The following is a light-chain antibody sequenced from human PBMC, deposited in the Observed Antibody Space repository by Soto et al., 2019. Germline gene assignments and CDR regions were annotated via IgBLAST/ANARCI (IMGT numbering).Light chain of an antibody. CDR1: QSVSSN. CDR3: QQNNNWPRT. V-gene: IGKV3-15*01. Sequence: EIVMTQSPATLSVSPGERATLSCRASQSVSSNLVWYQQKPGQAPRLLIYGASTRATGIPARFSGSGSGTEFTLTISSLQSEDIAVYYCQQNNNWPRTFGQGTRLEIK. CDR2: GAS. J-gene: IGKJ5*01.